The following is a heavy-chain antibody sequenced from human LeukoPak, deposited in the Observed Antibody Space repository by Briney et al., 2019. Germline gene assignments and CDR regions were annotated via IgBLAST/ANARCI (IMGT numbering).Heavy chain of an antibody. V-gene: IGHV4-34*01. CDR2: INHSGST. CDR3: ARRMGYGDYRFDY. D-gene: IGHD4-17*01. Sequence: SETLTLTCAVYGGSFSGYYWSSIRQPPGKGLEWIGEINHSGSTNYNPSLKSRVTISVDTSKNQFSLKLSSVTAADTAVYYCARRMGYGDYRFDYWGQGTLVTVSS. J-gene: IGHJ4*02. CDR1: GGSFSGYY.